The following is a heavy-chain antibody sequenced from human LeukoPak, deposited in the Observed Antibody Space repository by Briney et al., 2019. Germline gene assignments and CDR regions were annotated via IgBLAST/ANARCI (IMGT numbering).Heavy chain of an antibody. J-gene: IGHJ6*02. Sequence: SQSLSLTCAISGDSVLSNRAAWNWIRQSPSRSLEWLGRTYYRSKWYYDYAESVKSRIAINPDTSKNQFSLQLNSVTPEDTAVYYCAYGMDVWGQGTTVTVSS. CDR1: GDSVLSNRAA. V-gene: IGHV6-1*01. CDR3: AYGMDV. CDR2: TYYRSKWYY.